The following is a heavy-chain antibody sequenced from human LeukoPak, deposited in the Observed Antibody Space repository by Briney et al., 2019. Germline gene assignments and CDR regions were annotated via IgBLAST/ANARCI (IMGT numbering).Heavy chain of an antibody. V-gene: IGHV4-59*01. CDR3: ARGEDFERYYLAY. CDR1: GGSISIYY. Sequence: TPAEPLSLTCSLSGGSISIYYWTWLRQIPGKGLGGIGYIYYTGTTNYNPLFESRATISVDTSKNQFSLKLTSVTAADTAVYFCARGEDFERYYLAYWGQGTLVTVSS. J-gene: IGHJ4*02. D-gene: IGHD3-9*01. CDR2: IYYTGTT.